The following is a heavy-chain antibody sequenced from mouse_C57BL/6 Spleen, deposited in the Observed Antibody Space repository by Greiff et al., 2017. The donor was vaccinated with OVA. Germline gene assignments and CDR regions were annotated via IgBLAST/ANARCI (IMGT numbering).Heavy chain of an antibody. CDR1: GYTFTSYW. J-gene: IGHJ4*01. Sequence: VQLQQPGAELVKPGASVKMSCKASGYTFTSYWITWVKQRPGQGLEWIGDIYPGSGSTNYNEKFKSKATLTVDTSSSTAYMQLSSLTSEDSAVYYCARSEDSHEAMDYWGQGTSVTVSS. CDR3: ARSEDSHEAMDY. CDR2: IYPGSGST. V-gene: IGHV1-55*01.